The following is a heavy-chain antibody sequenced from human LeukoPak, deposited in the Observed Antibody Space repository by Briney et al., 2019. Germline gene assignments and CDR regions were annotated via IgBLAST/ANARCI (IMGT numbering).Heavy chain of an antibody. Sequence: SEALSLTCTVSGGSISSYYWSWIRQPPGKGLEWIGYIYYSGSTNYNPSLKSRVTISVDTSKNQFSLKLSSVTAADTAVYYCARVIYDYAREAYYYYYMDVWGKGTTVTISS. D-gene: IGHD3-16*01. CDR1: GGSISSYY. CDR2: IYYSGST. CDR3: ARVIYDYAREAYYYYYMDV. J-gene: IGHJ6*03. V-gene: IGHV4-59*01.